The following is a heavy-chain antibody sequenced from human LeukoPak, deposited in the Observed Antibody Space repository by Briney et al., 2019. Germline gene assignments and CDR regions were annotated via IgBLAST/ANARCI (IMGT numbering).Heavy chain of an antibody. D-gene: IGHD1-26*01. Sequence: GGSLRLSCAASGFNFGSYSMTWVRQAPGKGLEWVSVMSADSATTFYADSVKGRFTISRDNSKNTLYLQVNSLRVEDTAVYYCARAGSIRFDYWGQGTLVTVSS. CDR1: GFNFGSYS. V-gene: IGHV3-23*01. CDR2: MSADSATT. J-gene: IGHJ4*02. CDR3: ARAGSIRFDY.